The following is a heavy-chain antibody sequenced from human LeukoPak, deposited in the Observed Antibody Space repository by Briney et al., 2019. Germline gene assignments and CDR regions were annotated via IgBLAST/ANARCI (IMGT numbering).Heavy chain of an antibody. V-gene: IGHV3-74*01. J-gene: IGHJ4*02. Sequence: PGGSLRLSCAASGFTFSSYWMHWVRQAPGKGLVWVSRVNSDGSSTNYADSVKGRFTIYRDNAKNTLYLQMNSLRDEDTAVYYCVWQPALAAAGGLDYWGQGTLVTVSS. CDR3: VWQPALAAAGGLDY. CDR1: GFTFSSYW. CDR2: VNSDGSST. D-gene: IGHD6-13*01.